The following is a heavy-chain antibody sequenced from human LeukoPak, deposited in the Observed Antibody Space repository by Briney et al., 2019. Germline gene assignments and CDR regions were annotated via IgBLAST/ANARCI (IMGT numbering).Heavy chain of an antibody. CDR3: ARGSLAARAFDY. D-gene: IGHD6-13*01. V-gene: IGHV4-34*01. Sequence: PSETLSLTCAVYGGSFSGYYWSWIRQPPGKGLEWIGEINHRGSTNYNPSPKSRVTISVDTSKNQCPLKLSSVTAADTAVYYCARGSLAARAFDYWGQGTLVTVSS. CDR1: GGSFSGYY. CDR2: INHRGST. J-gene: IGHJ4*02.